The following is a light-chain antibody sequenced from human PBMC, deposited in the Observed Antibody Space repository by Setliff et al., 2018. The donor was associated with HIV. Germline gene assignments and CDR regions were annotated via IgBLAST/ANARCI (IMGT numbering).Light chain of an antibody. CDR2: AAS. CDR3: QQYGTSPQT. CDR1: QSISNTY. Sequence: EIVLTQSPGTLSLSPGERATLSCRASQSISNTYLAWSQHKPGQAPRLLIYAASTRATGIPDRFSGSGSGTDFTLTISRLEPEDFAVYYCQQYGTSPQTVGQGTKVDIK. J-gene: IGKJ1*01. V-gene: IGKV3-20*01.